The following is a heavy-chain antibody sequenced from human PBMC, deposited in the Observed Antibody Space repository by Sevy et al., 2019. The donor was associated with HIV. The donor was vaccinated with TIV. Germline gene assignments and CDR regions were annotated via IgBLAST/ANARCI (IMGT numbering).Heavy chain of an antibody. V-gene: IGHV1-24*01. CDR2: FDPEDGET. CDR1: GYTLTELS. J-gene: IGHJ4*02. D-gene: IGHD3-10*02. CDR3: ATDPLITMLGRFDY. Sequence: ASVKVSCKVSGYTLTELSMHWVRQAPGKGLEWMGGFDPEDGETIYAQKFQGRVTMTEDTSTDTAYMELSSLRSEDTAVYYCATDPLITMLGRFDYWGLGTLVTVSS.